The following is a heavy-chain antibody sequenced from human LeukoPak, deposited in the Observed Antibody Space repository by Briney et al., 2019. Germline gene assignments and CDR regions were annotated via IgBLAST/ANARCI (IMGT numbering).Heavy chain of an antibody. CDR2: IYYSGST. CDR3: ARMRDWFDP. Sequence: SETLSLTCTVSGGSISSHYWSWIRQPPGKGLEWIGYIYYSGSTNYNPSLKSRVTISVDTSKNQFSLKLGSVTAADTAVYYCARMRDWFDPWGQGTLVTVSS. V-gene: IGHV4-59*11. J-gene: IGHJ5*02. CDR1: GGSISSHY.